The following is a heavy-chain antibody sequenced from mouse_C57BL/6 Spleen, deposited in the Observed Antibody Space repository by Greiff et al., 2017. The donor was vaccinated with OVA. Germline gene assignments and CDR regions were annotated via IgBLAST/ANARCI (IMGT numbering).Heavy chain of an antibody. CDR1: GFSFNTYA. CDR3: VRQGITTVEGFAY. Sequence: EVKLMESGGGLVQPKGSLKLSCAASGFSFNTYAMNWVRQAPGKGLEWVARIRSKSNNYATYYADSVKDRFTISRDDSESMLYLQMNNLKTEDTAMYYCVRQGITTVEGFAYWGQGTLVTVSA. CDR2: IRSKSNNYAT. V-gene: IGHV10-1*01. D-gene: IGHD1-1*01. J-gene: IGHJ3*01.